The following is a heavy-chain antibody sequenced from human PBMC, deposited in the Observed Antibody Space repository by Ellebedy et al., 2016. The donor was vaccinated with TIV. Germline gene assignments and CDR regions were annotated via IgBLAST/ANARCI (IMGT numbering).Heavy chain of an antibody. CDR3: AHSSGYLFDS. V-gene: IGHV4-61*02. D-gene: IGHD3-22*01. J-gene: IGHJ4*02. CDR2: IYTSGST. Sequence: SETLSLXCTVSGGSTSSGSYYWSWIRQHAGKGLEWIGRIYTSGSTNYNPSLKSRVTMSVDTSKNQLSLKLSSVTAADTAVYFCAHSSGYLFDSWGQGTQVTVSS. CDR1: GGSTSSGSYY.